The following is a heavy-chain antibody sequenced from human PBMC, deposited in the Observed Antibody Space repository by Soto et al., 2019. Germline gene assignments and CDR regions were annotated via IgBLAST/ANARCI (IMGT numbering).Heavy chain of an antibody. CDR2: ISGHGDAT. CDR1: GGTFSRYT. J-gene: IGHJ4*02. D-gene: IGHD3-10*01. Sequence: GASVKVSCKASGGTFSRYTISGVRQAPGKGLEWVSAISGHGDATFYADSVKGRFTISRDNSKNTLYLHMNSLRAEDTALYYCANSRVSMVRGLIIIPNYWGQGTLVTVSS. CDR3: ANSRVSMVRGLIIIPNY. V-gene: IGHV3-23*01.